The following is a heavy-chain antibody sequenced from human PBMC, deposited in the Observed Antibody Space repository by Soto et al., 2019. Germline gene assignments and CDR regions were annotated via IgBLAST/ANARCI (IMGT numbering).Heavy chain of an antibody. Sequence: EVQLVESGGGLVQPGGSLRLSCAASGFTFSTYAMHWVRQAPGKGQEHVSAISNDGSTTFYADSVRDRFTISRDNSKNTLYLQMGSLRAEDMAVYYCARGRAGYYFDYWGQGALVTVSS. J-gene: IGHJ4*02. V-gene: IGHV3-64*07. CDR2: ISNDGSTT. CDR3: ARGRAGYYFDY. CDR1: GFTFSTYA.